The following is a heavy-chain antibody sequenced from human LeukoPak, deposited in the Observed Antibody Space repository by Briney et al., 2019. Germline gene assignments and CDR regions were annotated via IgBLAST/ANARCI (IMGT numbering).Heavy chain of an antibody. V-gene: IGHV3-30-3*01. CDR1: GFTFSSYA. CDR2: ISYDGSNK. Sequence: GGSLRLSCAASGFTFSSYAMHWVRQAPGKGLEWVAVISYDGSNKYYADSVKGRFTISRDNSKNTLYLQMNSLRAEDTAVYYCARDSPISCSGGSCQNWFDPWGQGTLVTVSS. D-gene: IGHD2-15*01. J-gene: IGHJ5*02. CDR3: ARDSPISCSGGSCQNWFDP.